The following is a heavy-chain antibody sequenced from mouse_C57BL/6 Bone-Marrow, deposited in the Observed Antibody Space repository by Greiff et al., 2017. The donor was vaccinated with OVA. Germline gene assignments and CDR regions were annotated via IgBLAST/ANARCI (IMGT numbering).Heavy chain of an antibody. D-gene: IGHD3-2*02. CDR1: GYAFSSSW. V-gene: IGHV1-82*01. Sequence: QVQLQQSGPELVKPGASVKISCKASGYAFSSSWMNWVKQRPGQGLEWIGRIYPGDGDTNYKGKFKGKATLTADKSSSTAYMQLSSLTSEDSAVYFCGSSGFFYAMDYWGQGTSVTVSS. J-gene: IGHJ4*01. CDR3: GSSGFFYAMDY. CDR2: IYPGDGDT.